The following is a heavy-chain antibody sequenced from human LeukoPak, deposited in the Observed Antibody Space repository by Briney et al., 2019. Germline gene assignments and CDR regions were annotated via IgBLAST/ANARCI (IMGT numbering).Heavy chain of an antibody. D-gene: IGHD6-13*01. CDR3: ARGSSAAAAPSDYSYYYYMDV. CDR2: MNPNSGNT. V-gene: IGHV1-8*01. CDR1: GYTFTSYD. J-gene: IGHJ6*03. Sequence: ASVKVSCKASGYTFTSYDINWVRQATGQGLEWMGWMNPNSGNTGYAQKFQGRVTMARNTSISTAYMELSSLRSEDTAVYYCARGSSAAAAPSDYSYYYYMDVWGTGTTVTVSS.